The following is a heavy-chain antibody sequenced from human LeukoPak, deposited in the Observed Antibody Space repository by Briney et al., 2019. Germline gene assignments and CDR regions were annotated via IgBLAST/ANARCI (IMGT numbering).Heavy chain of an antibody. V-gene: IGHV1-24*01. CDR3: ATSGPSPTAGTRYFQH. J-gene: IGHJ1*01. D-gene: IGHD6-13*01. CDR1: GYTLTELS. CDR2: FDPEDGET. Sequence: ASVKVSCKVSGYTLTELSMHWVRQAPAKGLEWMGGFDPEDGETIYAQKFQGRVTMTEDTSTDTAYMELSSLRSEDTAVYYCATSGPSPTAGTRYFQHWGQGTLVTVSS.